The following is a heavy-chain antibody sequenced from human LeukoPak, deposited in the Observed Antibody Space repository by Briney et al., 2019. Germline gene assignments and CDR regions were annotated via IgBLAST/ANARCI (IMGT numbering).Heavy chain of an antibody. CDR2: IYYSGST. J-gene: IGHJ5*02. D-gene: IGHD6-6*01. CDR1: GGSLSSSTYY. V-gene: IGHV4-39*01. Sequence: SETLSLTCTVSGGSLSSSTYYWGWIRQPPGKGLECIGTIYYSGSTYYNPSLKSRVTISVDTSKNHFSLKLSSVTAADTAVYYCARQEGYSSSGYNWFDPWGQGTLVTVSS. CDR3: ARQEGYSSSGYNWFDP.